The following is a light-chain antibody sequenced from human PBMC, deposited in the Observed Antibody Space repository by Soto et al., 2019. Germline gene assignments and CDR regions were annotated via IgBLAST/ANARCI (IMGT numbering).Light chain of an antibody. CDR2: AAS. V-gene: IGKV1-12*01. J-gene: IGKJ4*01. CDR3: QHASSFPLT. CDR1: QLISSW. Sequence: IQITQSPSSVSASVGETVTITCRASQLISSWLAWYQQKPGKAPKLLIYAASNLQSGVPSRFSGSESGTDFILTISSLQPEDFATYFCQHASSFPLTFGGGTKVEI.